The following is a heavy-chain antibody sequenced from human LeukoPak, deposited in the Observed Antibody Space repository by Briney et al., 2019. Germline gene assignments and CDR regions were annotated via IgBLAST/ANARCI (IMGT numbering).Heavy chain of an antibody. J-gene: IGHJ5*02. CDR3: ARSGLLWFGELWELDP. CDR1: GYTFTSYG. CDR2: ISAYNGNT. V-gene: IGHV1-18*01. Sequence: ASVKVSCKASGYTFTSYGISWVRQAPGQGLEWMGWISAYNGNTNYAQKLQGRVTMTTDTSTSTAYMELRSLRSDDTAVYYCARSGLLWFGELWELDPWGQGTLVTVSS. D-gene: IGHD3-10*01.